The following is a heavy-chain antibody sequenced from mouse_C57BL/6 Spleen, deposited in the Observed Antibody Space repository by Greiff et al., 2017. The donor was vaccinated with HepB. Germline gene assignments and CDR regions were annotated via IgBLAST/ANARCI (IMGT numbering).Heavy chain of an antibody. V-gene: IGHV1-82*01. CDR2: IYPGDGDT. D-gene: IGHD1-1*01. CDR1: GYAFSSSW. J-gene: IGHJ1*03. Sequence: QVQLQQSGPELVKPGASVKISCKASGYAFSSSWMNWVKQRPGKGLEWIGRIYPGDGDTNYNGKLKGKATLTADKSSSTAYMQLSSLTSEDSAVYFCARVIDYYGISSYWYFDVWGTGTTVTVSS. CDR3: ARVIDYYGISSYWYFDV.